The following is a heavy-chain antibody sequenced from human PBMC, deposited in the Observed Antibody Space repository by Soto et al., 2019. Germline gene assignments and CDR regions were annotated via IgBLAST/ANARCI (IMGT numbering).Heavy chain of an antibody. Sequence: GESLKISCKASDTTHWIGWVRQKPGKGLEWMGIIYPGDSDTKYSPSFQGQVTISVDKSTSTAYLHWSSLKASDTATYYCARLVNYYFGMDVWGLGTTVTVSS. CDR1: DTTHW. V-gene: IGHV5-51*01. CDR2: IYPGDSDT. CDR3: ARLVNYYFGMDV. J-gene: IGHJ6*02.